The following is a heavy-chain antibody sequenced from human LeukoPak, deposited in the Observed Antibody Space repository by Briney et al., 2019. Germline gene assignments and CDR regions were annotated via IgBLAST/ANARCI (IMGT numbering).Heavy chain of an antibody. J-gene: IGHJ4*02. Sequence: SQTLSLTCTVSGGSISSGSYYWSWIRQPPGEGLEWIGEINHSGSTNYNPSLKSRVIISADTSKNQFSLKLSSVTAADTAVYYCASLSTTGTTALFGYWGQGTLVTVSS. D-gene: IGHD1-1*01. CDR1: GGSISSGSYY. CDR2: INHSGST. V-gene: IGHV4-39*07. CDR3: ASLSTTGTTALFGY.